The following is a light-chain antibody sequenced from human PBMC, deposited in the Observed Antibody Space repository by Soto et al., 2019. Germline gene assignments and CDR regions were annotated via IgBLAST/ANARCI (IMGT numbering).Light chain of an antibody. CDR2: GAS. CDR1: QSVSSN. CDR3: QQYNNWPRT. V-gene: IGKV3-15*01. Sequence: ESVLTQSPGTLSLSPGERATLSCRASQSVSSNYLAWYQQKPGQAPRLLIYGASTRATGIPARFSGSGSGTEFTLTISSLQSEDFTVYYCQQYNNWPRTFGQGTKVDIK. J-gene: IGKJ1*01.